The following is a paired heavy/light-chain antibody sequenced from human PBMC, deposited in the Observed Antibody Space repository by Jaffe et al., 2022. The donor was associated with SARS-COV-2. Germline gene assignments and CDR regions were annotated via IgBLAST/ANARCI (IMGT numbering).Heavy chain of an antibody. CDR2: INADSGNT. D-gene: IGHD6-19*01. Sequence: QVQLVQSGAEVKKPGASVKLSCKASGYTFTNYALHWVRQAPGQRLEWMGWINADSGNTKYSQKFQGRVTITRDTSATTAYMELSSLRSEDTAAYYCARLTAVSGTRALDSWGQGTLVTVSS. V-gene: IGHV1-3*01. CDR3: ARLTAVSGTRALDS. J-gene: IGHJ4*02. CDR1: GYTFTNYA.
Light chain of an antibody. CDR1: QSVSSSY. Sequence: EIVLTQSPGTLSLSPGERATLSCRASQSVSSSYLAWYQQKPGQAPRLLIYGASSRATGIPDRFSGSGSGTDFTLTINRLEPEDFAVYYCQQFGSSPFTFGPGTKVDIK. CDR3: QQFGSSPFT. CDR2: GAS. J-gene: IGKJ3*01. V-gene: IGKV3-20*01.